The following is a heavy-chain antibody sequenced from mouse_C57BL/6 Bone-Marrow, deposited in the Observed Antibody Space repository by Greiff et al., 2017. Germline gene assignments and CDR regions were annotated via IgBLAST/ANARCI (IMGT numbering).Heavy chain of an antibody. J-gene: IGHJ1*03. Sequence: VHVKQSGPELVKPGDSVKLSCKASGYSFTGYFMNWVMQSHGKSLEWIGRINPYNGDTFYNQKFKGKATLTVDKSSSTAHMEIRSLTSEDSAVYYCARGDYYGSSYEGWYFEVWGTGTTVTVAS. CDR1: GYSFTGYF. D-gene: IGHD1-1*01. V-gene: IGHV1-20*01. CDR2: INPYNGDT. CDR3: ARGDYYGSSYEGWYFEV.